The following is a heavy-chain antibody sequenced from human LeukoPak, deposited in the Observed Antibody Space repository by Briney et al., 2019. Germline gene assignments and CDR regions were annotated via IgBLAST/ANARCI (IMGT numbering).Heavy chain of an antibody. J-gene: IGHJ4*02. Sequence: PSGTLSLTCDVSGGSITQTNYWTWVRQPPGKGLEWIGEVNLRGGTNYNPSLLRRVAISVDTSANHVSLQMTSVTPEDTAVYYCARRRYYDYTGFFDYWGQGTLVTVSS. CDR2: VNLRGGT. V-gene: IGHV4-4*02. CDR1: GGSITQTNY. CDR3: ARRRYYDYTGFFDY. D-gene: IGHD3-22*01.